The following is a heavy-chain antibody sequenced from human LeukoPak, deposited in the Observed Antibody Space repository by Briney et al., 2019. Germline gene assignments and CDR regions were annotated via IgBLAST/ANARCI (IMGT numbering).Heavy chain of an antibody. CDR1: GGSISSYY. Sequence: SETLSLTCTVSGGSISSYYWSWIRQPPGKGLEWIGYIYYSGSTNYNPSLKSRVTISVDTSKNQFSLKLSSVTAADTAVYYCATGPDWLLGFVYWGQGTLVTVSS. CDR2: IYYSGST. V-gene: IGHV4-59*01. CDR3: ATGPDWLLGFVY. D-gene: IGHD3-22*01. J-gene: IGHJ4*02.